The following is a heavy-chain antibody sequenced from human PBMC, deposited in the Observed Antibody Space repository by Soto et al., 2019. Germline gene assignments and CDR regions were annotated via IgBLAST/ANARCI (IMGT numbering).Heavy chain of an antibody. D-gene: IGHD6-13*01. J-gene: IGHJ3*02. CDR2: IIPILGIA. CDR3: ARDQAAAGLDAFDI. V-gene: IGHV1-69*04. Sequence: ASVKGSCKASGGGFSSYTSGWVRQAPGQGLEWMGRIIPILGIANYAQKFQGRVTITADKSTSTAYMELSSLRSEDTAVYYCARDQAAAGLDAFDIWGQGTMVTVSS. CDR1: GGGFSSYT.